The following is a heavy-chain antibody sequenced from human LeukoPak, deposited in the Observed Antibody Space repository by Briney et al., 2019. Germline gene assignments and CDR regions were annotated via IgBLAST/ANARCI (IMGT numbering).Heavy chain of an antibody. CDR3: ASPIVVVVANTGVDAIDI. J-gene: IGHJ3*02. Sequence: ASVKVSCKASGYTFTSYDINWVRQATGQGLEWMGWMNPNSGNTGFAQKFQGRVTMTTNTSISTAYMELSSLRSEDAAVYYCASPIVVVVANTGVDAIDIWGQGTMVTVSS. CDR2: MNPNSGNT. V-gene: IGHV1-8*01. CDR1: GYTFTSYD. D-gene: IGHD2-21*01.